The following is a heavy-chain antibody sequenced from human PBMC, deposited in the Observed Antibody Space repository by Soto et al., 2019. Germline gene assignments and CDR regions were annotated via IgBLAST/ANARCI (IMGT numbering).Heavy chain of an antibody. CDR3: ARVRPLLGYFYYYIDV. J-gene: IGHJ6*03. CDR1: GYTFTNYG. CDR2: IGAYNGNT. Sequence: QVQLLQSGAEVKKPGASVKVSCKASGYTFTNYGITWVRQAPGQGLEWMGGIGAYNGNTHYTQRLQSRVTMTPDTSTSTAYMELRGLRSVDTSVYYCARVRPLLGYFYYYIDVWCNGTTVTVSS. V-gene: IGHV1-18*01. D-gene: IGHD6-25*01.